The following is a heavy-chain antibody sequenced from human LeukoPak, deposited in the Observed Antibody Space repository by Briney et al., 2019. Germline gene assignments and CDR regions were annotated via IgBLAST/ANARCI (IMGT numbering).Heavy chain of an antibody. D-gene: IGHD5-24*01. CDR3: AGRWRGTLDY. J-gene: IGHJ4*02. V-gene: IGHV4-4*09. CDR2: IYSTGTT. CDR1: GTFVSGFY. Sequence: PSETLSLTCTVSGTFVSGFYWTWIRQPPGKGLEWIGFIYSTGTTSYNSSLQSRVTISVDTSKNQFSLKLKSVIAADTAIYCCAGRWRGTLDYWGRGTLVAVSS.